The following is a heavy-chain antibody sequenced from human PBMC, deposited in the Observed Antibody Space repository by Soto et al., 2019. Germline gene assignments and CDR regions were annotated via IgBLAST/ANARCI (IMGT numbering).Heavy chain of an antibody. V-gene: IGHV3-48*04. Sequence: PGGSLRLSCAASGFTFSSYAMSWVRQAPGKGLEWVSYISSSGSTIYYADSVKGRFTISRDNAKNSLYLQMNSLRAEDTAVYYCARPYTAPSRIAAAGPLDYWGQGTLVTVSS. CDR2: ISSSGSTI. J-gene: IGHJ4*02. D-gene: IGHD6-13*01. CDR1: GFTFSSYA. CDR3: ARPYTAPSRIAAAGPLDY.